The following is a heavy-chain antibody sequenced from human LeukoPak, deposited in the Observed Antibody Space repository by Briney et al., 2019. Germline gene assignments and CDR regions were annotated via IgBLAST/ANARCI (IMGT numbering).Heavy chain of an antibody. Sequence: SETLSLTCTVSGVSISSGDYYWSWIRQPPGKGLEWIGYIYYSGSTYYNPSLKSRVTISVDTSKNQFSLKLSSVTAADTAVYYCARAGYYYDSSDFDYWGQGTLVTVSS. CDR3: ARAGYYYDSSDFDY. D-gene: IGHD3-22*01. J-gene: IGHJ4*02. V-gene: IGHV4-30-4*01. CDR1: GVSISSGDYY. CDR2: IYYSGST.